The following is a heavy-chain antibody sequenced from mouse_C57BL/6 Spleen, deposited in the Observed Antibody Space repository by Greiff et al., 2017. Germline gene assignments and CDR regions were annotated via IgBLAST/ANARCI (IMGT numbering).Heavy chain of an antibody. J-gene: IGHJ1*03. D-gene: IGHD2-3*01. CDR2: IRNKANNHAT. V-gene: IGHV6-6*01. CDR3: TGDIYDGYYGWYFDV. Sequence: EVKVEESGGGLVQPGGSMKLSCAASGFTFSDAWMDWVRQSPEKGLEWVAEIRNKANNHATYYAESVKGRFTISRDDSKSSVYLQMNSLRAEDTGIYYCTGDIYDGYYGWYFDVWGTGTTVTVSS. CDR1: GFTFSDAW.